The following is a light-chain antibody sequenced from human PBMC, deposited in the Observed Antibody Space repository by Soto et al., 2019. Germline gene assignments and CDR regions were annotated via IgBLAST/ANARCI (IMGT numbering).Light chain of an antibody. CDR3: RQRSNWMYT. J-gene: IGKJ2*01. V-gene: IGKV3-11*01. CDR1: QSVSSY. CDR2: DAS. Sequence: EIVLTQSQATLSLSPGERATLSCRASQSVSSYLAWYQQKPGQAPRLLIYDASNRATGIPARFSGSGSGTDFTLTISSLEPEDFAVYYCRQRSNWMYTFGQGTKLEIK.